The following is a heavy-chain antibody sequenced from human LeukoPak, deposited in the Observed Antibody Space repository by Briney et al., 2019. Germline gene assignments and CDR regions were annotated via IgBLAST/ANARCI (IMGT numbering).Heavy chain of an antibody. CDR1: GFTFSGSA. CDR3: TRLVAVAGEDY. CDR2: IRSKANSYAT. D-gene: IGHD6-19*01. J-gene: IGHJ4*02. Sequence: GGSLRLSCAASGFTFSGSAMHWVRQASGKGLEWVGRIRSKANSYATAYAASVKGRFTISRDDSKNTAYLQMNSLKTEDTAVYYCTRLVAVAGEDYWGQGTLVTVSS. V-gene: IGHV3-73*01.